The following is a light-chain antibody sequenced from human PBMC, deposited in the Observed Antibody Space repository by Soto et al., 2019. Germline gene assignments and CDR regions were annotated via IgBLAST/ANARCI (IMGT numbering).Light chain of an antibody. Sequence: EIVMTQSPATLSVSPGDRVTLSCRASQSVTTNLAWYQQKPGQAPRLLIYGASTRAPRIPARFSGSGSVTEFTLNISSLQSEDFAVYYCQQYNIWPPITFGQGTRLEIK. CDR3: QQYNIWPPIT. J-gene: IGKJ5*01. CDR2: GAS. CDR1: QSVTTN. V-gene: IGKV3-15*01.